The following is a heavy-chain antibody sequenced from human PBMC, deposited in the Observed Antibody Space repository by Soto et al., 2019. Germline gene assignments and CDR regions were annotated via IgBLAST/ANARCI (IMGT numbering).Heavy chain of an antibody. J-gene: IGHJ6*02. CDR3: TREIGYSSSWYDPRYGMDV. CDR1: GFTFGDYA. V-gene: IGHV3-49*04. D-gene: IGHD6-13*01. CDR2: IRSKAYGGTT. Sequence: GGSLRLSCTASGFTFGDYAMSWVRQAPGKGLEWVGFIRSKAYGGTTEYAASVEGRFTISRDDSKSIAYLQMNSLKTEDTAVYYCTREIGYSSSWYDPRYGMDVWGQGTTVTVSS.